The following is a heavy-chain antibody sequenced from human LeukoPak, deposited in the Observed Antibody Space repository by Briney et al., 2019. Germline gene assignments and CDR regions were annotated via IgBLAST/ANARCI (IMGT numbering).Heavy chain of an antibody. D-gene: IGHD5-24*01. CDR3: AKDRGGGGFNFFDF. CDR2: ITWNSDSR. Sequence: GRSLRLSCAASGFNFGAYAMPWVRQPPGKGPEWVSRITWNSDSRVYADSVQGRFGISRDNAKNSLYLQMNSLRAEDTAFYYCAKDRGGGGFNFFDFWGQGTLVTVSS. J-gene: IGHJ4*02. V-gene: IGHV3-9*01. CDR1: GFNFGAYA.